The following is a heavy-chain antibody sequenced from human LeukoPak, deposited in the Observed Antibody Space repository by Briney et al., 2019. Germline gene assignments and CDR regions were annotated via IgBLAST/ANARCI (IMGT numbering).Heavy chain of an antibody. D-gene: IGHD2-2*02. V-gene: IGHV3-64*01. CDR3: ARADCSSSSCYTVSY. CDR2: IDSVGDNT. Sequence: PGGSLRLSCAASGFTFNSYAMQWVRQAPGKGLEYVSVIDSVGDNTYYANSVKGRFSISRDNSKNTVYLQMDSLRTEDMAVYYCARADCSSSSCYTVSYWGQGTLVTVSS. J-gene: IGHJ4*02. CDR1: GFTFNSYA.